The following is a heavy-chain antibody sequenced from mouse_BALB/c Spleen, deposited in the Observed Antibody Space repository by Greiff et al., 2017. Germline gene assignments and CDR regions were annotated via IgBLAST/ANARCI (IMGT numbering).Heavy chain of an antibody. J-gene: IGHJ4*01. CDR2: ISSGGSYT. D-gene: IGHD1-1*02. CDR1: GFTFSSYA. CDR3: ARDRGGPYAMDY. V-gene: IGHV5-9-4*01. Sequence: EVKLVESGGGLVKPGGSLKLSCAASGFTFSSYAMSWVRQSPEKRLEWVAEISSGGSYTYYPDTVTGRFTISRDNAKNTLYLEMSSLRSEDTAMYYCARDRGGPYAMDYWGQGTSVTVSS.